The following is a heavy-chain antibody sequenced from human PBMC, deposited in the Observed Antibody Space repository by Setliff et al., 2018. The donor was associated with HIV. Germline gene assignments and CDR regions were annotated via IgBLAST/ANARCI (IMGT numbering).Heavy chain of an antibody. Sequence: PSETLSLTCTVFGEFVSSGGNYWGWVRQLPGKALEWIGYIYYSGSTYYNPSLKSRVTISVATSKNQFPLKLSSVTAADTAVYYCARVWGSSSSVYYFDYWGQGTLVTVSS. D-gene: IGHD6-6*01. CDR1: GEFVSSGGNY. V-gene: IGHV4-31*03. CDR2: IYYSGST. CDR3: ARVWGSSSSVYYFDY. J-gene: IGHJ4*02.